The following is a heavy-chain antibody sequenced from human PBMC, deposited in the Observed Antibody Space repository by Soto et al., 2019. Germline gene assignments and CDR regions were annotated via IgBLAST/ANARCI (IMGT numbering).Heavy chain of an antibody. CDR1: GFTFSNAW. D-gene: IGHD3-10*01. CDR2: IKSKTDGGTA. Sequence: GSLRLSCAASGFTFSNAWMTWVRQAPGKGLEWVGRIKSKTDGGTADYAAPVKGRFTISRDDSKNTLYLQMSSLKTEDTAVYYCTTAITPVRGVMKHDSWGQGTLVTVS. V-gene: IGHV3-15*01. CDR3: TTAITPVRGVMKHDS. J-gene: IGHJ4*02.